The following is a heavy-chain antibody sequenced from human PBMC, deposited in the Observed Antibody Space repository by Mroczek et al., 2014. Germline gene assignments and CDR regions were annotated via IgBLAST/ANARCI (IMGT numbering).Heavy chain of an antibody. V-gene: IGHV4-34*01. D-gene: IGHD2-2*02. CDR2: INHSGST. J-gene: IGHJ6*03. CDR3: AREGRSSGVVVVPAAIRAGAYYYMDV. Sequence: QVQLQQWGAGLLKPPETLSLTCAVYVGPFSGYYWSWIRQPPRKGLEWIGEINHSGSTNYNPSLKSRVTISVDTSKNQFSLKLSSVTAADTAVYYCAREGRSSGVVVVPAAIRAGAYYYMDVWGKGTTVTVSS. CDR1: VGPFSGYY.